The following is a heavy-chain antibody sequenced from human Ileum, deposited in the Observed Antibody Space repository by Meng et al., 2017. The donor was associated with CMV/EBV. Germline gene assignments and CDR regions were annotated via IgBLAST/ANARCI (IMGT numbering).Heavy chain of an antibody. D-gene: IGHD6-19*01. V-gene: IGHV4-39*07. CDR1: GGSISSSSYY. CDR3: AREPSIAVAGTGGYFDY. J-gene: IGHJ4*02. CDR2: IYYSGST. Sequence: QRPLQDSGPGLVKPSETLSLTCTVSGGSISSSSYYWGWSRQPPGKGLEWIGSIYYSGSTYYNPSLKSRVTISVDTSKNQFSLKLSSVTAADTAVYYCAREPSIAVAGTGGYFDYWGQGTLVTVSS.